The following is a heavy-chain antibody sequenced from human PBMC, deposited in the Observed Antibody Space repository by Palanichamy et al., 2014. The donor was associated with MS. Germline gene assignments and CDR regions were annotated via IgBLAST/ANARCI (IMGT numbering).Heavy chain of an antibody. D-gene: IGHD4-23*01. CDR1: RFIFDDYA. Sequence: EVQLVESGGGLVQPGRSLRLSCAASRFIFDDYAMHWVRQAPGKGLEWVSGISWKSGSIGYADSVKGRFTISRDNAKKSLYLQMNSLRVEDTALYYCAKESPSRWQVDYWGQGTLVTVSS. CDR3: AKESPSRWQVDY. V-gene: IGHV3-9*01. CDR2: ISWKSGSI. J-gene: IGHJ4*02.